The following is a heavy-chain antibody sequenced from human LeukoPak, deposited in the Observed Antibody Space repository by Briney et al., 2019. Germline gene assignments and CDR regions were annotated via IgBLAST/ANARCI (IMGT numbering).Heavy chain of an antibody. CDR3: ARGSTWYSSGWYLLGAFDI. CDR2: ISSSGSTI. V-gene: IGHV3-48*03. CDR1: GFTFSSYE. D-gene: IGHD6-19*01. J-gene: IGHJ3*02. Sequence: GGSLRLSCAASGFTFSSYEMNWVRQAPGKGLEWVSYISSSGSTIYYADSVKGRFTISRDNAKNSLYLQMNSLRAEDTAVYYCARGSTWYSSGWYLLGAFDIWGQGTMVTVSS.